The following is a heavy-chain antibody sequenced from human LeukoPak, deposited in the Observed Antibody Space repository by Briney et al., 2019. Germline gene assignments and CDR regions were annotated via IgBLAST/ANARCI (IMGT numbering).Heavy chain of an antibody. Sequence: ASVKVSCKASGCTFSSYSISWVRQAPGQGLEWMGMISAYNGNTNYAQKLQGRVTMTTDTSTTTAYMELRSLSCDDTAVSYCARDPQGNYYDSGSSIDSWGQGTLVTVSS. CDR1: GCTFSSYS. D-gene: IGHD3-10*01. J-gene: IGHJ4*02. CDR3: ARDPQGNYYDSGSSIDS. CDR2: ISAYNGNT. V-gene: IGHV1-18*01.